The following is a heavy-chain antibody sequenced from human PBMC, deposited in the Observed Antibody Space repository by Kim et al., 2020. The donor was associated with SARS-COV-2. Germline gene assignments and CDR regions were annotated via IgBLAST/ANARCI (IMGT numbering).Heavy chain of an antibody. CDR3: ARPLVVSLYYYYGMDV. V-gene: IGHV3-11*01. D-gene: IGHD2-15*01. J-gene: IGHJ6*02. CDR2: ISSSGSTI. CDR1: GFTFSDYY. Sequence: GGSLRLSCAASGFTFSDYYMSWIRQAPGKGLEWVSYISSSGSTIYYADSVKGRFTISRDNAKNSLYLQMNSLRAEDTAVYYCARPLVVSLYYYYGMDVWGQGTTVTVSS.